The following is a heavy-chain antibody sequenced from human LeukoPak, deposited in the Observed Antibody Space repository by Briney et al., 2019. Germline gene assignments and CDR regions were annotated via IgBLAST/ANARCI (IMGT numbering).Heavy chain of an antibody. Sequence: KASETLSLTCAVYGGSFSGYYWRWIRQPPGKGLEWIGDINHSGATNYNPSLKSRVTISVDTSKNLFSLKLSSVTAADTAVYYCASSRVYSGSWYYYFDNWGQGTLVTVSS. CDR2: INHSGAT. CDR3: ASSRVYSGSWYYYFDN. D-gene: IGHD5-12*01. V-gene: IGHV4-34*01. J-gene: IGHJ4*02. CDR1: GGSFSGYY.